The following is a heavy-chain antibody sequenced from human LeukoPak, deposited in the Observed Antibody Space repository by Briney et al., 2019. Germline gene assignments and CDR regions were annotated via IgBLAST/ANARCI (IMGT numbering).Heavy chain of an antibody. Sequence: GGSLRLSCAASGFTFSSYSMNWVRQAPGKGLEWVSCISSSSSYIYYADSVKGRFTISRDNAKNSLYLQMNSLRAEDKAVYYCARGFAYSSGWYQPEDAFDIWGQGTMVTVSS. D-gene: IGHD6-19*01. V-gene: IGHV3-21*01. CDR1: GFTFSSYS. CDR2: ISSSSSYI. J-gene: IGHJ3*02. CDR3: ARGFAYSSGWYQPEDAFDI.